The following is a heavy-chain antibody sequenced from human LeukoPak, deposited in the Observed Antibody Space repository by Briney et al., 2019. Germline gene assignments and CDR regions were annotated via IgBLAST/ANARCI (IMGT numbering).Heavy chain of an antibody. CDR1: GGSISSYY. CDR2: IYYSGST. J-gene: IGHJ3*02. V-gene: IGHV4-59*01. Sequence: SETLSLICTVSGGSISSYYWSWIRQPPGKGLEWIGYIYYSGSTNYNPSLKSRVTISVDTSKNQFSLKLSSVTAADTAVYYCASLIVGATSAFDIWGQGTMVTVSS. CDR3: ASLIVGATSAFDI. D-gene: IGHD1-26*01.